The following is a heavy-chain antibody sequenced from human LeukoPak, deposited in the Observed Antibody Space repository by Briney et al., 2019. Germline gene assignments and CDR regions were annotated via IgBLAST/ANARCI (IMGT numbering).Heavy chain of an antibody. J-gene: IGHJ3*02. D-gene: IGHD4-17*01. CDR3: ATTTVTTLGHAFDI. CDR1: GGSISSSSYY. Sequence: PSETLSLTCTVSGGSISSSSYYWGWIRQPPGKGLEWIGSIYYSGSTYYNPSLKSRVTISVDTSKNQFSLKLSPVTAADTAVYYCATTTVTTLGHAFDIWGQGTMVTVSS. V-gene: IGHV4-39*01. CDR2: IYYSGST.